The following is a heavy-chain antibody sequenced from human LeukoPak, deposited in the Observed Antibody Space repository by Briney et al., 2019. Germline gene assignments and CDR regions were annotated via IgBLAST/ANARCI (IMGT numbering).Heavy chain of an antibody. J-gene: IGHJ4*02. V-gene: IGHV4-34*01. CDR3: ARGRGSGWYPRGDY. CDR1: GGSISSYY. D-gene: IGHD6-19*01. Sequence: SETLSLTCTVSGGSISSYYWSWIRHPPGKGLEWIGEINHSGSTNYNPSLKSRVTISVDTSKNQFSLKLSSVTAADTAVYYCARGRGSGWYPRGDYWGQGTLVTVSS. CDR2: INHSGST.